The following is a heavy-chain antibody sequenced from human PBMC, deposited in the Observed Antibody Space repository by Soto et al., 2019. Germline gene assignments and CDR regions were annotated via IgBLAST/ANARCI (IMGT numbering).Heavy chain of an antibody. V-gene: IGHV1-18*01. Sequence: QVPLVQSGAEVKKPGASVKVSCKASGYTFTSYGISWVRQAPGQGLEWMGWISAYNGNTNYAQKLQGRVTMTTDTSTSTADMELRSRRSDDTAVYYYARSGGEGPTVTEFDYGGQGTLVTVSS. J-gene: IGHJ4*02. CDR2: ISAYNGNT. CDR1: GYTFTSYG. CDR3: ARSGGEGPTVTEFDY. D-gene: IGHD4-17*01.